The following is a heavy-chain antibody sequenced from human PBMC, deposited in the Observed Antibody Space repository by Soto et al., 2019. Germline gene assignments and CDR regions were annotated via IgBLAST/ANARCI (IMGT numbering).Heavy chain of an antibody. CDR3: ARQAPMVRGDYFDY. CDR1: GGSISSSSYY. D-gene: IGHD3-10*01. J-gene: IGHJ4*02. Sequence: PSETLSLTCTVSGGSISSSSYYWGWIRQPPGKGLEWIGSIYYSGSTYYNPSLKSRVTISVDTSKNQFSLKLSSVTAADTAVYYCARQAPMVRGDYFDYWGQGTLVTVSS. V-gene: IGHV4-39*01. CDR2: IYYSGST.